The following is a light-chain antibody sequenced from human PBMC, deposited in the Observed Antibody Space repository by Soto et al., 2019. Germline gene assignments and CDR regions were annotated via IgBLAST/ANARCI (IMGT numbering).Light chain of an antibody. CDR1: SSDGGGYNY. V-gene: IGLV2-14*01. CDR2: EVS. Sequence: QTVLAQAACVSLSPGQSISFSCSGASSDGGGYNYIFWYQIHPGKAPKLMTSEVSNRPSGVSIRFFGSQSGNTASLSISVLQAEDEADYYCSSYTSRSTPYVFGTGTKVNVL. CDR3: SSYTSRSTPYV. J-gene: IGLJ1*01.